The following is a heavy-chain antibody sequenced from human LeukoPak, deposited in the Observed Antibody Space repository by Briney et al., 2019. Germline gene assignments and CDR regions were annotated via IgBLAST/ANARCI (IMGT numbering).Heavy chain of an antibody. CDR1: GYTFTSYD. V-gene: IGHV1-8*01. D-gene: IGHD6-13*01. Sequence: ASVKVSCKASGYTFTSYDINWVRQATGQGLEWMGWMNPNSGNTGYAQKFQGRVTMTRNTSISTAYMELSSLRSEDTAVYHCARGCGAAAGHGGFDPWGQGTLVTVSS. J-gene: IGHJ5*02. CDR3: ARGCGAAAGHGGFDP. CDR2: MNPNSGNT.